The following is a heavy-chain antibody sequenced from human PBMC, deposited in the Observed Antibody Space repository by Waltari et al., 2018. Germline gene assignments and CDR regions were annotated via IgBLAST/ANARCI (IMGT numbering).Heavy chain of an antibody. V-gene: IGHV3-21*01. CDR1: GFTSSSYS. Sequence: ELRLAESGAGLVKPGGSLRPSCAGSGFTSSSYSMNWGRQAPGKGLEWVSSISSSSSYIYYADSVKGRFTISRDNAKNSLYLQMNSLRAEDTAVYYCARDYGDSFDYWGQGTLVTVSS. D-gene: IGHD4-17*01. CDR3: ARDYGDSFDY. CDR2: ISSSSSYI. J-gene: IGHJ4*02.